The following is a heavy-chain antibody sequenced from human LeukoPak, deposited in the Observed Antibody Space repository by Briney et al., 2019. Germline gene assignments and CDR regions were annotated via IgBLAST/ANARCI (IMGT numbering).Heavy chain of an antibody. CDR2: ISWSGDRM. Sequence: GGSLRLSCAASGFTFEDHVMHWVRHAPGESLERVSSISWSGDRMGYADAVKGRFTISRDNAKNSLFLQMNSLRVEDTALYYCAKDLGGSATTVWGQGTLVTVSS. CDR1: GFTFEDHV. J-gene: IGHJ4*02. V-gene: IGHV3-9*01. D-gene: IGHD2-2*01. CDR3: AKDLGGSATTV.